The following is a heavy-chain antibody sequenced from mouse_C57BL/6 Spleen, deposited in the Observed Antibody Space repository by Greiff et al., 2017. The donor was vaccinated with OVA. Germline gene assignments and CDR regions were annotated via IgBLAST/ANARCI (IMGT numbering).Heavy chain of an antibody. CDR3: ARAGYDDDRAWFAY. V-gene: IGHV1-75*01. CDR2: IFPGSGST. Sequence: QVQLQQSGPELVKPGASVKISCKASGYTFTDYYINWVKQRPGQGLEWIGWIFPGSGSTYYNEKFKGKATLTVDKSSSTDYMLLSSLTSEDSAVYFCARAGYDDDRAWFAYWGQGTLVTVSA. J-gene: IGHJ3*01. D-gene: IGHD2-4*01. CDR1: GYTFTDYY.